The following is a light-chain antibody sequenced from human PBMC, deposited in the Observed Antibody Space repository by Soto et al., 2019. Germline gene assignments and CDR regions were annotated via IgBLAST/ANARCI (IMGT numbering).Light chain of an antibody. CDR3: SSYTSSSTLVV. CDR1: SSVVGGYNY. J-gene: IGLJ2*01. V-gene: IGLV2-14*01. CDR2: DVS. Sequence: QSVLTQPASVSGSPGQSITISCTGTSSVVGGYNYVSWYQQHPGKAPKLMIYDVSNRPSGVSNRFSGSKSGNTASLTISGLQAEDEPDYYCSSYTSSSTLVVFGGGTKLTVL.